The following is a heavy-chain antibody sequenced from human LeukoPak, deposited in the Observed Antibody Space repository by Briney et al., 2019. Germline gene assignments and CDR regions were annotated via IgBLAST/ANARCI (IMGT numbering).Heavy chain of an antibody. J-gene: IGHJ4*02. D-gene: IGHD5-12*01. CDR1: GYTFTGYY. CDR3: ARASYSGYDSSFDY. Sequence: ASVKVSCKASGYTFTGYYMHWVRQAPGQGLEWMGWINPNSGGTNYAQKFQGWVTMTRDTSISTAYMELSRLRSDDTAVYYCARASYSGYDSSFDYWGQGTPVTVSS. CDR2: INPNSGGT. V-gene: IGHV1-2*04.